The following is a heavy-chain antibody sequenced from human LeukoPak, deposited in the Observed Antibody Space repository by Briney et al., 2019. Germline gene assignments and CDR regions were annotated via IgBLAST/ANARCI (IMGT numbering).Heavy chain of an antibody. V-gene: IGHV3-74*01. Sequence: GGSLRLSCAASGFTFSSYWMHWVRQAPGKGLVWVSRINSDGSSTSYADSVKGRFTISRDNAKNTLYLQMNSLRAEDTAVYYCARGDYVWGSYRPFDYWGQEPWSPSPQ. J-gene: IGHJ4*01. D-gene: IGHD3-16*02. CDR1: GFTFSSYW. CDR2: INSDGSST. CDR3: ARGDYVWGSYRPFDY.